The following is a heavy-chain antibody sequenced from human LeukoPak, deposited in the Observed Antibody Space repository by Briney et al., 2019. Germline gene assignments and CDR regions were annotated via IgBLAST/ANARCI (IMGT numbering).Heavy chain of an antibody. Sequence: GRSLRLSCAASGFTFDDYAMHWVRQAPGKGLEWVSGISWNSGSIGYADSVKGRFTISRDNAKNTVYLQMNSLRAEDTAVYYCARVLSGSWDWFDPWGQGTLVTVSS. V-gene: IGHV3-9*01. D-gene: IGHD3-22*01. CDR3: ARVLSGSWDWFDP. J-gene: IGHJ5*02. CDR1: GFTFDDYA. CDR2: ISWNSGSI.